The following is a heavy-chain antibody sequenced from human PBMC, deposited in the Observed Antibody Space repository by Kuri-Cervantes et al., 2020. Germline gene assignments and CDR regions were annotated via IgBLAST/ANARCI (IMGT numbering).Heavy chain of an antibody. CDR2: ISYDGSNK. V-gene: IGHV3-30-3*01. CDR1: GFNFSSYA. Sequence: GGSLRLSCAASGFNFSSYAMHWVRQAPGKGLEWVAAISYDGSNKYYADSVKGRFTISRDNSKNTLYLQMNRLRVEDTAVYYCARSDDSSAYYPEYFQHWGQGTLVTVSS. J-gene: IGHJ1*01. D-gene: IGHD3-22*01. CDR3: ARSDDSSAYYPEYFQH.